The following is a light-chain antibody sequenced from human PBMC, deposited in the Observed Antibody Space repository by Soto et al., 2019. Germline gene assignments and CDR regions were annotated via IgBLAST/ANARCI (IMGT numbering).Light chain of an antibody. CDR3: SSFTSTNTVL. J-gene: IGLJ2*01. Sequence: QSVLTQPASVSGSPGQSITISCTGTSSDVGGYNYVSWYQQHPGKAPKLMIYNVSNRPSGVSNHFSGSKSGNTASLTISGLQAEDEGHYYCSSFTSTNTVLFGGGTKVTVL. CDR1: SSDVGGYNY. CDR2: NVS. V-gene: IGLV2-14*01.